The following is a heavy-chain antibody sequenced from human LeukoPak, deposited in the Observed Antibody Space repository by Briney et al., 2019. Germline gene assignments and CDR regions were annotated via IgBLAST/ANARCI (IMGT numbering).Heavy chain of an antibody. Sequence: GGSLRLSCAASGFTFSSYGMHWVRQAPGKGLEWVAVISYDGSNKYYADSVKGRFTISRGNSKNTLYLQMNSLRAEDTAVYYCAKDRARITMVRGVVDYWGQGTLVTVSS. CDR1: GFTFSSYG. CDR3: AKDRARITMVRGVVDY. V-gene: IGHV3-30*18. J-gene: IGHJ4*02. D-gene: IGHD3-10*01. CDR2: ISYDGSNK.